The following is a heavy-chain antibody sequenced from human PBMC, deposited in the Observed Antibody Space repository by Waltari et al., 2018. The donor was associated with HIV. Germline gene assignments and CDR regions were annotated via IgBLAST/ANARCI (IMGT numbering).Heavy chain of an antibody. V-gene: IGHV3-30*18. CDR2: ISYDGSNK. D-gene: IGHD6-13*01. CDR1: GFTFSSYG. Sequence: QVQLVESGGGVVQPGRSLRLSCAASGFTFSSYGMHWVRQAPGKGVEWVAVISYDGSNKYYADSVKGRFTISRDNSKNTLYLQMNSLRAEDTAVYYCAKGVAAAGSFFDYWGQGTLVTVSS. CDR3: AKGVAAAGSFFDY. J-gene: IGHJ4*02.